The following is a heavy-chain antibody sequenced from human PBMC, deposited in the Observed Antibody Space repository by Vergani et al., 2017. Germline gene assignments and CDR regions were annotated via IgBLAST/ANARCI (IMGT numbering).Heavy chain of an antibody. CDR3: ASDTHSGQSADR. J-gene: IGHJ5*02. CDR2: IHYSENT. Sequence: QVQLQESGPGLVKSSETLSLTCSVSFDSIRNLYCNWIRQPPGKGLEWIGSIHYSENTNYNPSLQTRVTISVDTSKNQFSLTLTSVTAADTAVYYCASDTHSGQSADRWGQGILVTVTS. CDR1: FDSIRNLY. V-gene: IGHV4-59*11. D-gene: IGHD5-12*01.